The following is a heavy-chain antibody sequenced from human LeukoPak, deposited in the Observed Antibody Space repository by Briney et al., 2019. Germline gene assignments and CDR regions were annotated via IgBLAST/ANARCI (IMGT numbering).Heavy chain of an antibody. V-gene: IGHV3-21*01. CDR3: ARDAGSYYDSSGYSLYYFDY. J-gene: IGHJ4*02. Sequence: GGSLRLSCAACGFTFSNAWMRWVRQAPGGGLEWVSSLSGSSGYIFNSDSLKGLFTSSRDNAKNSLYLQMISLRAEDTAVYYCARDAGSYYDSSGYSLYYFDYWGQGTLVTVSS. CDR1: GFTFSNAW. D-gene: IGHD3-22*01. CDR2: LSGSSGYI.